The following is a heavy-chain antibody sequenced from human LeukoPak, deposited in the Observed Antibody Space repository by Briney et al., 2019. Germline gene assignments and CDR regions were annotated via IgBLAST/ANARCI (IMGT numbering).Heavy chain of an antibody. CDR1: EFTVSSNY. CDR3: ARDQRDYGMDV. J-gene: IGHJ6*02. V-gene: IGHV3-53*01. Sequence: GGSLRLSCAASEFTVSSNYMSWVCQAPGKGLEWVSIIYSGGSTYYGDSVKGRFTISRDNSKNTLYLQMNSLRVDDTAVYYCARDQRDYGMDVWGQGTTVTVSS. CDR2: IYSGGST.